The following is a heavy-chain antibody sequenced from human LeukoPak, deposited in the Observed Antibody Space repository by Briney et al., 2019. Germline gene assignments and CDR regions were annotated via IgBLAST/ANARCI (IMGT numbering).Heavy chain of an antibody. V-gene: IGHV3-21*01. CDR3: ARGGAAAGIDAFDI. J-gene: IGHJ3*02. CDR1: GFTFSSYS. Sequence: GGSLRLSCAASGFTFSSYSMNWVRQAPGKGLEWVSSISGSGSYIYYADSVKGRFTISRDNAKNSLYLQMNSLRAEDTAVYYCARGGAAAGIDAFDIWGQGTVVTVSS. D-gene: IGHD6-13*01. CDR2: ISGSGSYI.